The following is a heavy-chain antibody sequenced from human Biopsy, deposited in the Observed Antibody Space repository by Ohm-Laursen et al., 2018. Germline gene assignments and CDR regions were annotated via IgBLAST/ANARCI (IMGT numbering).Heavy chain of an antibody. Sequence: SDTLSLTCSVSGGSIISYYWTWIRQPPGKGLEWIGHVYNGGITNYNPSLKSRVTISIYTSKNQFSLQVNSVTAADTAVYYCARTPRDSFWSGSYKRGLWFDPWGQGTLVIVSS. D-gene: IGHD3-3*01. J-gene: IGHJ5*02. CDR3: ARTPRDSFWSGSYKRGLWFDP. CDR1: GGSIISYY. V-gene: IGHV4-59*07. CDR2: VYNGGIT.